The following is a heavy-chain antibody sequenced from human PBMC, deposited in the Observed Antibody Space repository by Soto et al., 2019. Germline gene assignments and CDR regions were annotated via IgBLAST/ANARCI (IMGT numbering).Heavy chain of an antibody. D-gene: IGHD3-3*01. CDR1: GGSFSNYY. Sequence: KSSETLSLTCAVYGGSFSNYYWTWIRQPQGKGQEWIGEINHSGRANYNPSLKSRVTISEDTSKNQFSLKLISVTAADAAVYYCARARLRFLQCSYSAKGRFQYNGMDVWGQGTTVTVSS. CDR2: INHSGRA. V-gene: IGHV4-34*01. J-gene: IGHJ6*02. CDR3: ARARLRFLQCSYSAKGRFQYNGMDV.